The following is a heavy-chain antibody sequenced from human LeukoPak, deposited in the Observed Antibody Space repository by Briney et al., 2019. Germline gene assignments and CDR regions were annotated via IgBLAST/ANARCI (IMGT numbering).Heavy chain of an antibody. D-gene: IGHD2-2*01. V-gene: IGHV3-23*01. J-gene: IGHJ4*02. CDR2: ISGSGGST. CDR1: GFTFSSCA. CDR3: AKDSPYCSSTNCYFVY. Sequence: PGGSLRLSCAASGFTFSSCAMSWVRQAPGKGLEWVSAISGSGGSTYYADSVKGRFTISRDNSKNTLYLQMNGLRAEDTAVYYCAKDSPYCSSTNCYFVYWGQGTLVTVSS.